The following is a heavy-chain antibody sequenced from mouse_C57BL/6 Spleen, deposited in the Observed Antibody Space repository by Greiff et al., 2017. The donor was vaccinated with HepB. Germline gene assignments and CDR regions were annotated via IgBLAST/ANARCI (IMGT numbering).Heavy chain of an antibody. CDR1: GYTFTSYW. V-gene: IGHV1-74*01. CDR3: GVMVTRYFDD. D-gene: IGHD2-2*01. CDR2: IHPSDSDT. Sequence: QVQLQQPGAELVKPGASVKVSCKASGYTFTSYWMHWVKQRPGQGLEWIGRIHPSDSDTNYNQKFKGKATLTVAKSSSTAYMQLSGLTSEDAAVYYCGVMVTRYFDDWGQGTTLAVSS. J-gene: IGHJ2*01.